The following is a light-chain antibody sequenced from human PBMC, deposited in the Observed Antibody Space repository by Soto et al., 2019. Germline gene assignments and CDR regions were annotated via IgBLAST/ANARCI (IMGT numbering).Light chain of an antibody. CDR2: GAS. V-gene: IGKV3-20*01. CDR3: QQYCRSPPEFT. Sequence: EIVLTQSPGTLSLSAGERATLSCRASQTISSNYFAWYQQQAGQAPRLLIFGASYRATGIPDRFSGSGSGKDFTLTISSREPEDFAVFYCQQYCRSPPEFTFGPGTKVDIK. J-gene: IGKJ3*01. CDR1: QTISSNY.